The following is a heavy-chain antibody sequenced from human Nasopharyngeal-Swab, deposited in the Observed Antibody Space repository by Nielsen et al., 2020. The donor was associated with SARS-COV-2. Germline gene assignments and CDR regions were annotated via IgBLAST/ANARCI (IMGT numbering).Heavy chain of an antibody. J-gene: IGHJ4*02. CDR1: GFTFGDYA. V-gene: IGHV3-23*01. D-gene: IGHD1-1*01. CDR3: AKVKLERRGGDY. Sequence: ESLKISCTASGFTFGDYAMSWVRQAPGKGLEWVSAISGSGGSTYYADSVKGRFTISRDNSKNTLYLQMNSLRAEDTAVYYCAKVKLERRGGDYWGQGTLVTVSS. CDR2: ISGSGGST.